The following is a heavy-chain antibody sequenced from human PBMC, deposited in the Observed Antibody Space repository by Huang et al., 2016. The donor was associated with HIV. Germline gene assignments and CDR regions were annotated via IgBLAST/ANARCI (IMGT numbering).Heavy chain of an antibody. CDR2: IKQDETEK. J-gene: IGHJ6*02. CDR1: TFTFGAYW. V-gene: IGHV3-7*01. Sequence: VESGGRSVQPGGSIRLSCVGSTFTFGAYWLRWGGQLPGKGLEWVANIKQDETEKYYVDSVKGRFNISRDNAKKVLFLEMDALRVEDTAIYFCATKTAGMDIWGQGTTVIVSS. CDR3: ATKTAGMDI.